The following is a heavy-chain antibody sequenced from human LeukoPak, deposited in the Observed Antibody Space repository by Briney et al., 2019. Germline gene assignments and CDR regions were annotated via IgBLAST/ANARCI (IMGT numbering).Heavy chain of an antibody. CDR2: IYYSGST. J-gene: IGHJ3*02. CDR1: GGSFNDYY. Sequence: PSETLSLTCTVSGGSFNDYYWTWIRQPPGKGLEWIGRIYYSGSTNYSPSLKSRVTIPVDTSKNQFSLKLSSVTAADTALYYCARDLGTRYYDSSGTDAFDIWGQGTMVTVSS. V-gene: IGHV4-59*01. D-gene: IGHD3-22*01. CDR3: ARDLGTRYYDSSGTDAFDI.